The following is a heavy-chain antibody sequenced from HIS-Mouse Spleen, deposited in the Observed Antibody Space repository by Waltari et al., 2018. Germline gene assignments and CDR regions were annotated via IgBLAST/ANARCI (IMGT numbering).Heavy chain of an antibody. CDR2: IYYSGST. CDR1: GGSISSYS. V-gene: IGHV4-59*01. Sequence: QVQLQESGPGLVKPSETLSLTCTVSGGSISSYSWSWLRPPPGKGLEWIGYIYYSGSTNYNPSLKSRVTISVDTSKNQFSLKLSSVTAADTAVYYCARGQYYYDSSGYYYFDYWGQGTLVTVSS. J-gene: IGHJ4*02. CDR3: ARGQYYYDSSGYYYFDY. D-gene: IGHD3-22*01.